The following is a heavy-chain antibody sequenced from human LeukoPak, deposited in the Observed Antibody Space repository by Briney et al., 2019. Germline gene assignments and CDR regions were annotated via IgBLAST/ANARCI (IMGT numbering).Heavy chain of an antibody. CDR1: GFTFSSYS. V-gene: IGHV3-33*08. D-gene: IGHD3-22*01. J-gene: IGHJ4*02. CDR3: ARGTYYYDSSGYPTDY. CDR2: IWYDGSNK. Sequence: GGSLRLSCAASGFTFSSYSMNWVRQAPGKGLEWVAVIWYDGSNKYYADSVKGRFTISRDNSKNTLYLQMNSLRAEDTAVYYCARGTYYYDSSGYPTDYWGQGTLVTVSS.